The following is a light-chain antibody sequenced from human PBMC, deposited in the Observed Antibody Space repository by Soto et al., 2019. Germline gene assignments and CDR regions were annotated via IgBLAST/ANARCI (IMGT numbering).Light chain of an antibody. CDR2: DAS. CDR1: QSVSSY. V-gene: IGKV3-20*01. CDR3: QQFSSYPLT. J-gene: IGKJ4*01. Sequence: EIVMTQSPATLSVSPGERATLSCRASQSVSSYLAWYQQKPGQAPRLLIYDASSRATGIPERFSGGGSGTDFNLTISRLEPEDFAVYYCQQFSSYPLTFGGGTKVDIK.